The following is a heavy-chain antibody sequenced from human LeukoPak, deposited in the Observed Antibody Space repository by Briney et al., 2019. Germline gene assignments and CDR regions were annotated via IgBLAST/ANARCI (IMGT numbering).Heavy chain of an antibody. J-gene: IGHJ4*02. CDR2: ISGSGANT. Sequence: GGSLRLSCAASAFTFNSYAMSWVRQAPGKGLEWVSAISGSGANTYYADSVKGRFTISRDNSKNTLYLQMNNLRAEDTAVYYCAKCRAGAANFDYWGQGTLVTVSS. CDR3: AKCRAGAANFDY. V-gene: IGHV3-23*01. D-gene: IGHD1-26*01. CDR1: AFTFNSYA.